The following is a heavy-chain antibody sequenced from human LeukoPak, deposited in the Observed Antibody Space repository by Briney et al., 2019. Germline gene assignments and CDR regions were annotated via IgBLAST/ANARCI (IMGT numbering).Heavy chain of an antibody. CDR1: GGTFSSYA. Sequence: SAKVSCKASGGTFSSYAISWVRQAPGQGLEWMGGIIPIFGTANYAQKFQGRVTITTDESTSTAYMELSSLRSEDTAVYYCARDRPSSSSAVRAFDIWGQGTMVTVSS. CDR3: ARDRPSSSSAVRAFDI. J-gene: IGHJ3*02. D-gene: IGHD6-6*01. CDR2: IIPIFGTA. V-gene: IGHV1-69*05.